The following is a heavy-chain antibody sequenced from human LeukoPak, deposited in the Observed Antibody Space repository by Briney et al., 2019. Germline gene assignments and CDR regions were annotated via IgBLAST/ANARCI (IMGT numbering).Heavy chain of an antibody. CDR3: ARANYYDTSGYSRGAFDI. V-gene: IGHV4-38-2*01. Sequence: GSLRLSCAASGFTFSSYEMNWVRQAPGKGLEWIGSLFHSGSTYYNPSLKSRVTISVDTSKKQFSLKLSSVTAADTAVYYCARANYYDTSGYSRGAFDIWGQGTMVTVSS. D-gene: IGHD3-22*01. CDR2: LFHSGST. CDR1: GFTFSSYE. J-gene: IGHJ3*02.